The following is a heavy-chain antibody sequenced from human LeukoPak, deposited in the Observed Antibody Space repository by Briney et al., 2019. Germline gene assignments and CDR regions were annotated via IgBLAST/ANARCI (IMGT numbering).Heavy chain of an antibody. Sequence: SETLSLTCAVYGGSFSGYYWSWIRQPPGKGLEWIGEINHSGSTNYNPSLKSRVTISVDTSKNQFSLKLSSVTAADTAVYYCARERTLYCSSTSCYTFQYYYYYYMDVWGKGTTVTVSS. CDR3: ARERTLYCSSTSCYTFQYYYYYYMDV. CDR1: GGSFSGYY. D-gene: IGHD2-2*02. CDR2: INHSGST. J-gene: IGHJ6*03. V-gene: IGHV4-34*01.